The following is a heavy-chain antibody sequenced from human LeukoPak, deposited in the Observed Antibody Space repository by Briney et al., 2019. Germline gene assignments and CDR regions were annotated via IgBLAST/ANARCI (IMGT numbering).Heavy chain of an antibody. J-gene: IGHJ6*01. D-gene: IGHD4-23*01. CDR2: IIPILGIA. CDR3: ASSPDYGGPYGMDV. CDR1: GGTFSSYA. V-gene: IGHV1-69*04. Sequence: SVKVSCKASGGTFSSYAISWVRQPPAQGLEWMGRIIPILGIANYAQKFQGRVTITADKSTSTAYMELSSLRSEDTAVYYCASSPDYGGPYGMDVWGQGTTVTVSS.